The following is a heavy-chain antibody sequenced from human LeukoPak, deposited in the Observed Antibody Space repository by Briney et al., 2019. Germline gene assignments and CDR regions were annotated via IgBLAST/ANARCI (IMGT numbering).Heavy chain of an antibody. CDR2: ISSSSSYI. V-gene: IGHV3-21*01. CDR1: GFTFGDYA. J-gene: IGHJ4*02. Sequence: PGGSLRLSCTASGFTFGDYAMSWVRQAPGKGLEWVSSISSSSSYIYYADSVKGRFTISRDNAKNSLYLQMNSLRAEDTAVYYCARGGYSGYDGRWGQGTLVTVSS. D-gene: IGHD5-12*01. CDR3: ARGGYSGYDGR.